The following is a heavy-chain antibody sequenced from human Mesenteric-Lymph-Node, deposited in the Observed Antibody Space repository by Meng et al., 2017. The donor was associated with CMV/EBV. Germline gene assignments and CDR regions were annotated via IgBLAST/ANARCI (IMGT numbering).Heavy chain of an antibody. J-gene: IGHJ4*02. CDR2: IYGGGSTM. V-gene: IGHV3-23*03. CDR3: VKGQSSWYDY. D-gene: IGHD6-13*01. Sequence: GESLKISCAASGFTFNTYAMTWVRQAPGTGLEWVSLIYGGGSTMYYADSVKGRFTVSRDNSRSTLYLQMNSLRAEDTATYFCVKGQSSWYDYWGPGTLVTVSS. CDR1: GFTFNTYA.